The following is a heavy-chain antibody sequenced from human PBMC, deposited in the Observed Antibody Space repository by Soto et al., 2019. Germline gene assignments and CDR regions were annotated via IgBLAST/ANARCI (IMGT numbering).Heavy chain of an antibody. CDR1: GGSVSSGSYY. D-gene: IGHD4-17*01. V-gene: IGHV4-61*01. Sequence: SETLSLTCTVSGGSVSSGSYYWMWIRQPPGKGLEWIGYIYYSGSTNYNPSLKSRVTISVDTSKNQFSLKLSSVTAADTAVYYCARVWAQTFDYGLRYYFDYWGQGTLVTVSS. J-gene: IGHJ4*02. CDR2: IYYSGST. CDR3: ARVWAQTFDYGLRYYFDY.